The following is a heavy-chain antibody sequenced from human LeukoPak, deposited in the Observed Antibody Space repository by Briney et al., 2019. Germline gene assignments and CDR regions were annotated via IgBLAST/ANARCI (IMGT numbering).Heavy chain of an antibody. J-gene: IGHJ5*02. Sequence: ASVKVSCKPSGYTFTSYYMHWVRQAAGQVIEWMGIINPSGGSTSYAQKFQGRVTMTRDMSTSTVYMELSSLRSEDTAVYYCARDRYCSSTSCLGWFDPWGQGTLVTVSS. D-gene: IGHD2-2*01. CDR2: INPSGGST. V-gene: IGHV1-46*01. CDR3: ARDRYCSSTSCLGWFDP. CDR1: GYTFTSYY.